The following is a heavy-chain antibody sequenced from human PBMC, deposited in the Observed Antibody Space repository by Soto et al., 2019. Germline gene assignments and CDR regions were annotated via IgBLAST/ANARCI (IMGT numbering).Heavy chain of an antibody. V-gene: IGHV3-33*01. CDR2: IWYDGSNK. CDR1: GFTFSSYC. J-gene: IGHJ4*02. Sequence: PGGSLSLSCAASGFTFSSYCMHWVRQAPGKGLEWVAVIWYDGSNKYYADSVKGRFTISRDNSKNTLYLQMNSLRAEDTAVYYWAREQSRATVDFDYWGQGTLVTVSS. D-gene: IGHD4-4*01. CDR3: AREQSRATVDFDY.